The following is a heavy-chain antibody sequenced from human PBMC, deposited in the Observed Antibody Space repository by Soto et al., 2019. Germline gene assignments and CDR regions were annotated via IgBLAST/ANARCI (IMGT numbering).Heavy chain of an antibody. J-gene: IGHJ4*02. CDR2: MNPNSGNT. D-gene: IGHD5-12*01. Sequence: GASVKVSCKASGYTFSTYDINWVRRATGQGLEWMGWMNPNSGNTGSAQKFQGRVTMTRDTSISTVYMELSSLKSEDTAVYYCSRGRVSGYSAYYFDSWGQGTLVTVSS. V-gene: IGHV1-8*01. CDR1: GYTFSTYD. CDR3: SRGRVSGYSAYYFDS.